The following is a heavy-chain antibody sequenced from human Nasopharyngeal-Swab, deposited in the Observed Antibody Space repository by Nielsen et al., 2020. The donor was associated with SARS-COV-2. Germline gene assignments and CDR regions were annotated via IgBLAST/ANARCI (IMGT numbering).Heavy chain of an antibody. D-gene: IGHD4-23*01. V-gene: IGHV3-49*04. CDR2: IRSKVYGATL. CDR1: GFPLGDFA. Sequence: GESLKISCTPSGFPLGDFAVSWVRQAPGKGLEWVSLIRSKVYGATLEYAASVKGRFIISRDDSKSIAYLQMNSLKTEDTAVYYCTTIRLRWGKPDGFDLWGQGTVVTVSS. J-gene: IGHJ3*01. CDR3: TTIRLRWGKPDGFDL.